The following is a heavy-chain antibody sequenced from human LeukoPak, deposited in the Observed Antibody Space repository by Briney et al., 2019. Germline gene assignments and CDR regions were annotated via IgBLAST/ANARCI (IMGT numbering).Heavy chain of an antibody. Sequence: SVKVSCKASGGTFSSYAISWVRQAPGQGLEWMGGIIPIFGTANYAQKFQGRVTITADKSTSTAYMELSSLRSEDTAVYYCARDCGGDCYLSPEYFQHWGQGTLVTVSS. CDR1: GGTFSSYA. J-gene: IGHJ1*01. CDR3: ARDCGGDCYLSPEYFQH. CDR2: IIPIFGTA. V-gene: IGHV1-69*06. D-gene: IGHD2-21*02.